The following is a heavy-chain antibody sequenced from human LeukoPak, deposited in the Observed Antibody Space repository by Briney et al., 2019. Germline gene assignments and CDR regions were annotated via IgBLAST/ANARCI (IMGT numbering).Heavy chain of an antibody. CDR2: ISSSGSCI. CDR3: AREGPAARQNAFDI. CDR1: GFSFSSHE. J-gene: IGHJ3*02. Sequence: PGGSLRLSCAASGFSFSSHEMNWVRQAPGRGLEWISDISSSGSCIYYGDSMKGRFTFSRDNAKNSLYLQMTSLKAEDTALYYCAREGPAARQNAFDIWGQGTMVTVSS. V-gene: IGHV3-48*03.